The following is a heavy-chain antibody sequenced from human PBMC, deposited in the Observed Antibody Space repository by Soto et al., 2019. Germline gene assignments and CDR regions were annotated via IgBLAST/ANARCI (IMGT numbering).Heavy chain of an antibody. CDR3: ARQDYDILTGYPHWFDP. V-gene: IGHV4-39*01. Sequence: SETLSLTCTVSGGSISSSSYYWGWIRQPPGKGLEWIGSIYYSGSTYYNPSLKSRVTISVDTSKNQFSLKLSSVTAADTAVYYCARQDYDILTGYPHWFDPWGQGTPVTVSS. D-gene: IGHD3-9*01. CDR2: IYYSGST. J-gene: IGHJ5*02. CDR1: GGSISSSSYY.